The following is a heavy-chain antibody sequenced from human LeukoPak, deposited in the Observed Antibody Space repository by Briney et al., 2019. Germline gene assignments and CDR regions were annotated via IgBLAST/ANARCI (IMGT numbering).Heavy chain of an antibody. CDR3: AYYGSGSYSFDF. CDR1: GFSLSTSGVA. D-gene: IGHD3-10*01. Sequence: SGPTLEKPTQTLTLTCSFSGFSLSTSGVAVDCIRQPPEKALEWLALIYWDDDKRYSPSLKSRLTITKDTSKNQVVLTMTTMDPVDTATYYCAYYGSGSYSFDFWGQGTLVTVSS. CDR2: IYWDDDK. J-gene: IGHJ4*02. V-gene: IGHV2-5*02.